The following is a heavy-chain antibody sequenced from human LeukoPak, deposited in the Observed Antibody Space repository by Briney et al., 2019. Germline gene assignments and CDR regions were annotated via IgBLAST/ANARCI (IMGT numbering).Heavy chain of an antibody. J-gene: IGHJ4*02. V-gene: IGHV1-46*01. CDR1: GYTFTSYY. D-gene: IGHD3-22*01. Sequence: ASVKVSCKASGYTFTSYYMHWVRQAPGQGLEWMGIINPSGGSTSYAQKFQGRVTMTRDMSTSTVYMELSSLRSEDTVVYYCARPLSGDSSGYYSLGYWGQGTLVTVSS. CDR3: ARPLSGDSSGYYSLGY. CDR2: INPSGGST.